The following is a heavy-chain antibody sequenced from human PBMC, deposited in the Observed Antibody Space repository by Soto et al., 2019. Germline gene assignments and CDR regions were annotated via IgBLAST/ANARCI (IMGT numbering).Heavy chain of an antibody. CDR1: GYTFTSYA. Sequence: QVQLVQSGAEVKKPGASVKVSCKASGYTFTSYAMPWVHQAPGQRLEWLGWSTAGNGNTKYSQKFQVRVTITRDPSARTAYLGLSSLRSEDTAGYYCARCFRVGDAAWCDPWCQGTLGTVS. CDR2: STAGNGNT. D-gene: IGHD2-21*02. V-gene: IGHV1-3*01. CDR3: ARCFRVGDAAWCDP. J-gene: IGHJ5*02.